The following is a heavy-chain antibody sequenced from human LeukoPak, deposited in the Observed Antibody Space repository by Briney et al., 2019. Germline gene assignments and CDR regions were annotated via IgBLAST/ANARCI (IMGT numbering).Heavy chain of an antibody. CDR3: ASKITGGVY. V-gene: IGHV3-74*01. J-gene: IGHJ4*02. Sequence: GGSLRLSCAASGFTFSSYWMHWVRQAPGKGLVWVSRISTAGSTPAYADSVKGRFTISRDNAKNTLYLQMNSLRAEDTAVYYCASKITGGVYWGQGTLVTVSS. CDR2: ISTAGSTP. D-gene: IGHD1-14*01. CDR1: GFTFSSYW.